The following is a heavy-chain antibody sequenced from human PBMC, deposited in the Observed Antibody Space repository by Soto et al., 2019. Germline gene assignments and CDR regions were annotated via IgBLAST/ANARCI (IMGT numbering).Heavy chain of an antibody. CDR3: AREGVVVVPAATYGMDV. D-gene: IGHD2-2*01. CDR2: INPSGGST. V-gene: IGHV1-46*01. J-gene: IGHJ6*02. Sequence: ASVKVSCKASGYTFTSYYMHWVRQAPGQGLEWMGIINPSGGSTSYAQKFQGRVTMTRDTSTSTVYMELSSLRSDDTAVYYCAREGVVVVPAATYGMDVWGQGTTVTVSS. CDR1: GYTFTSYY.